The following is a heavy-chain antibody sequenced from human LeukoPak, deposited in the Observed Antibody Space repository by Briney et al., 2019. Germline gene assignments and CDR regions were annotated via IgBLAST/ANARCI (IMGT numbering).Heavy chain of an antibody. D-gene: IGHD3-10*01. CDR1: GFSFTSYW. J-gene: IGHJ4*02. V-gene: IGHV3-74*01. CDR3: TRAYDSGTYSSFDY. Sequence: GGSLRLSCAASGFSFTSYWMHWVRQAPGKGLVWISYINTDGSGTTYADSVKGRFTISRDNAKNTLYLQMNGLRAEDTAVYYCTRAYDSGTYSSFDYWGQGTLVTVTS. CDR2: INTDGSGT.